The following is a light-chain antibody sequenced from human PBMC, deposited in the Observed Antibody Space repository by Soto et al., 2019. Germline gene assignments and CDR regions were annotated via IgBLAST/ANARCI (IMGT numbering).Light chain of an antibody. CDR2: DAS. Sequence: VLTQSPVTLSLSPGERATLSCRASQSVNAYLTWYQQKPGQAPRVLIYDASTRATGIPDRFSGSGSGTDFTLTISRLEPEDSAVYYCQQYGSSPWTFGQGTKVDIK. J-gene: IGKJ1*01. V-gene: IGKV3-20*01. CDR3: QQYGSSPWT. CDR1: QSVNAY.